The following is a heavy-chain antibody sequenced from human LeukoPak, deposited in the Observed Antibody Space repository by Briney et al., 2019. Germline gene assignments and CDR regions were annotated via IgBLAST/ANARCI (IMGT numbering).Heavy chain of an antibody. CDR1: GFTFISSA. V-gene: IGHV1-58*01. D-gene: IGHD3-10*01. J-gene: IGHJ4*02. Sequence: SVKVSCTASGFTFISSAVQWVRQARGQRLEWIGWIVAGSGNTNCAQKFQERVTITSDMSTSTAYMELRSLRSEDTAVYYCAAVLYYGSLYGFDYWGQGTLVTVSS. CDR3: AAVLYYGSLYGFDY. CDR2: IVAGSGNT.